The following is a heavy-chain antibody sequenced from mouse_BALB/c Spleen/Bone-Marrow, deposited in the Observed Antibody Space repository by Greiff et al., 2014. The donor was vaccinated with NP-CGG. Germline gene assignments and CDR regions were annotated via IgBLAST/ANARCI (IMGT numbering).Heavy chain of an antibody. CDR2: ISTYYGDA. CDR3: AGDAFDY. J-gene: IGHJ4*01. V-gene: IGHV1S137*01. Sequence: QVQLQQSGAELVRPGVSVKISCKGSGYTFTDYAMHWVKQSHAKSLEWIGVISTYYGDASYNQKFKGKATITVDKSSSTAYMELARLTAEDSAFYYGAGDAFDYWGQGTSVTVSS. CDR1: GYTFTDYA.